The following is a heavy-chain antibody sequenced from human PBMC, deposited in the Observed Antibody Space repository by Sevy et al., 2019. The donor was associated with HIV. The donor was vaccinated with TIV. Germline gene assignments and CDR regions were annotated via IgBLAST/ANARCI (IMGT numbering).Heavy chain of an antibody. V-gene: IGHV3-21*06. D-gene: IGHD1-26*01. CDR1: GFTFSSYN. CDR3: ARGPPDGSYDYFDY. Sequence: GGCLRLSCAASGFTFSSYNMNWVRQAPGKGLEWVSSISGSSNYIYYAESLTGRFIISRDNAKNTVYLQMNSLRHDDTAVYFCARGPPDGSYDYFDYWGQGTLVLVSS. CDR2: ISGSSNYI. J-gene: IGHJ4*02.